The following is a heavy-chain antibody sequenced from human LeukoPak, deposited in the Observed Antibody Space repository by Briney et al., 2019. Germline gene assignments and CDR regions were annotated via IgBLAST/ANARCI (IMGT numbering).Heavy chain of an antibody. V-gene: IGHV3-66*01. CDR3: ASRDKGYYYGMDV. CDR2: LYSGGST. D-gene: IGHD5-24*01. Sequence: GGSLRLSCAASGFTVSGNYMSWVRQAPGKGLEWVSLLYSGGSTYYADSVKGRFSISRDNSKNTLYLQMNSLRAEDTAVYYCASRDKGYYYGMDVWGQGTTVIVSS. CDR1: GFTVSGNY. J-gene: IGHJ6*02.